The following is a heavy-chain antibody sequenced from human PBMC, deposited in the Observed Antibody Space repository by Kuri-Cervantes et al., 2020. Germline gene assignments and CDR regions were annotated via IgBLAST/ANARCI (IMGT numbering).Heavy chain of an antibody. V-gene: IGHV3-21*04. Sequence: GGSLRLSCAASGFTFSSYNMNWVRQAPGKGLEWVSSIGTTSNYIYYADSVKGRFTISRDNAKNSLYLQMNSLRAEDMALYYCAKGLFGSGRGAFDIWGQGTMVTVSS. D-gene: IGHD3-10*01. CDR3: AKGLFGSGRGAFDI. CDR1: GFTFSSYN. J-gene: IGHJ3*02. CDR2: IGTTSNYI.